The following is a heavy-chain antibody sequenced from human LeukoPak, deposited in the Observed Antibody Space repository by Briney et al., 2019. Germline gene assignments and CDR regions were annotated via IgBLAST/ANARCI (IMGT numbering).Heavy chain of an antibody. D-gene: IGHD3-3*01. CDR2: SYYSGST. CDR3: ARAILTASGYVWYFDL. J-gene: IGHJ2*01. CDR1: GGSISSGSYY. Sequence: PSETLSLTCTVSGGSISSGSYYWSWIRQHPGEGLEWIGYSYYSGSTYYNPSLGSRVTISVDTSKNQFSLKLSSLNAADTAVYYCARAILTASGYVWYFDLWGRGTLVTVSS. V-gene: IGHV4-31*03.